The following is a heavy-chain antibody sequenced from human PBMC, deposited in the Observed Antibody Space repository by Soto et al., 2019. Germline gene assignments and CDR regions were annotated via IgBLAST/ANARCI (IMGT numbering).Heavy chain of an antibody. Sequence: SETLSLTCTVSGGSISSYYWSWIRQPPGKGLEWIGYIYCSGSTNYNPSLKSRVTISVDTSKNQFSLKLSSVTAADTAVYYCARGWYYDSSGYSYWGQGTLVTVS. J-gene: IGHJ4*02. CDR1: GGSISSYY. V-gene: IGHV4-59*01. CDR2: IYCSGST. CDR3: ARGWYYDSSGYSY. D-gene: IGHD3-22*01.